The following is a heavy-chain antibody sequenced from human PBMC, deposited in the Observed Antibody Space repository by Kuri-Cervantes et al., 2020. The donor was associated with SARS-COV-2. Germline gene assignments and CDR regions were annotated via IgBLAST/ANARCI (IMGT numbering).Heavy chain of an antibody. Sequence: SCAASGFTVSRNYMSWLRQAPGKGLEWVSVIYSGGSTYYADSVKGRFTISRDNSKNTLYLQMNSLRAEDTAVYYCARSIIAVAGFGGRDYWGQGTLVTVSS. J-gene: IGHJ4*02. D-gene: IGHD6-19*01. V-gene: IGHV3-53*01. CDR1: GFTVSRNY. CDR3: ARSIIAVAGFGGRDY. CDR2: IYSGGST.